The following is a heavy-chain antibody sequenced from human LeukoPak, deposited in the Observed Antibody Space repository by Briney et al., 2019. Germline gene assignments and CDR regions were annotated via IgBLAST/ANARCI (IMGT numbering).Heavy chain of an antibody. Sequence: ASVKVSCKASGYTFTSYYIHWVRQAPGQGLEWMGIINPSGGSTNYAQNFQDRVTMTRDTSTSTVYMELSSLRSEDAAVYYCARGFSSRAFDIWGQGTMVTVSS. CDR3: ARGFSSRAFDI. V-gene: IGHV1-46*01. D-gene: IGHD6-6*01. CDR1: GYTFTSYY. J-gene: IGHJ3*02. CDR2: INPSGGST.